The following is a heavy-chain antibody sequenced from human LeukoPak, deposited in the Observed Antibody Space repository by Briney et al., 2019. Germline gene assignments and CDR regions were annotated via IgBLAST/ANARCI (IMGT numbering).Heavy chain of an antibody. D-gene: IGHD1-26*01. CDR1: GGSISSYY. CDR2: IYYSGST. J-gene: IGHJ5*02. V-gene: IGHV4-59*01. CDR3: ARDGVVGATMEYNWFDP. Sequence: SETLSLTCTVSGGSISSYYWSWIRQPPGKGLEWIGYIYYSGSTNYNPSPTSRVTISVDTSKNQFSLKLSSVTAADTAVYYCARDGVVGATMEYNWFDPWGQGTLVTVSS.